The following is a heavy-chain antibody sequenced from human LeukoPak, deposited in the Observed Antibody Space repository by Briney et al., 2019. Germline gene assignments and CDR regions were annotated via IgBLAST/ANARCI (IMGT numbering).Heavy chain of an antibody. V-gene: IGHV5-51*01. J-gene: IGHJ6*03. CDR2: IYPGDSDT. D-gene: IGHD6-19*01. CDR3: ARAGEWLDPYYYYMDV. CDR1: GYSFTSYW. Sequence: GESLKISCKGSGYSFTSYWIGWVRQMPGKGLEWMGIIYPGDSDTRYSPSFQGQVTISADKSISTAYLQWSSLKASDTAMYYCARAGEWLDPYYYYMDVWAKGPRSPSP.